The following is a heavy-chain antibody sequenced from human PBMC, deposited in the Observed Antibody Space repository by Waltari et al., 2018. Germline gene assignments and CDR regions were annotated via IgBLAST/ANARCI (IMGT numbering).Heavy chain of an antibody. CDR2: IYYSGST. CDR1: GGSISSHS. V-gene: IGHV4-59*11. Sequence: QVQLQESGPGLVKPSETLSLTCTVSGGSISSHSWSWIRQPPGKGLEWIWYIYYSGSTNYNPSLKSRVTISVDTSKNQFSLKLSSVTAADTAVYYCARGNSDSSSWFFDYWGQGTLVTVSS. CDR3: ARGNSDSSSWFFDY. J-gene: IGHJ4*02. D-gene: IGHD6-13*01.